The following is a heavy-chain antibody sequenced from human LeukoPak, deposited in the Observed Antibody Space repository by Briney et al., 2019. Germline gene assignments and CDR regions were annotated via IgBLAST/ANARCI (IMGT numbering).Heavy chain of an antibody. D-gene: IGHD2-2*01. J-gene: IGHJ4*02. CDR2: ISSNGGST. CDR1: GSTFSSYA. CDR3: ARDDGSYCSSTSCYAFDY. Sequence: GGSLRLSCAASGSTFSSYAMHWVRQAPGKGLEYVSAISSNGGSTYYANSVKGRFTISRDNSKNTLYLQMGSLRAEDMAVYYCARDDGSYCSSTSCYAFDYWGQGTLVTVSS. V-gene: IGHV3-64*01.